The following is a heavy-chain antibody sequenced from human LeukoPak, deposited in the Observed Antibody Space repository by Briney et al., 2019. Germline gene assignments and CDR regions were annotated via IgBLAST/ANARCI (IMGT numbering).Heavy chain of an antibody. V-gene: IGHV1-2*02. CDR2: INPNSGGT. Sequence: PSLKVPCKAFGNTFTGYYLTWVRQPPGQGLKWLGWINPNSGGTNYAQKFQGRVTMTRDTSISTAYMELSRLRSDDTAVYYCARASEYYYYMDVWGKGTTVTVSS. CDR3: ARASEYYYYMDV. J-gene: IGHJ6*03. CDR1: GNTFTGYY.